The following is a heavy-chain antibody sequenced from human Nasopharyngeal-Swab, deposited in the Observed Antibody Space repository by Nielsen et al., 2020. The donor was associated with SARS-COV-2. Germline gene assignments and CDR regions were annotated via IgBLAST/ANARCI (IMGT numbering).Heavy chain of an antibody. J-gene: IGHJ6*03. CDR2: ISYDGSNK. CDR1: GFTFTSYG. CDR3: AKDEAYYDFWSGYYAYYYMDV. V-gene: IGHV3-30*18. Sequence: GSLKISCAASGFTFTSYGMHWVRQAPGKGLEWVAVISYDGSNKYYADSVKGRFTLSRDNSKNTLYLQMNSLRAEDTAVYYCAKDEAYYDFWSGYYAYYYMDVWGKGTTVTVSS. D-gene: IGHD3-3*01.